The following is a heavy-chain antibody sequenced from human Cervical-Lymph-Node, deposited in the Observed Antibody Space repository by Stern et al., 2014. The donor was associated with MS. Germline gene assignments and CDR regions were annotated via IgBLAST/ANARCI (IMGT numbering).Heavy chain of an antibody. Sequence: QVTLRESGPTLEKPTQTLTLTCTFSGVSLSTSGVGVGWNRQPPGKALEWLALIYWDDDKRYSPSLKSRLSITKDTSKNQVVLTMTNMDPVDTATYYCAHMHSYALFDYWGQGTLVTVSS. V-gene: IGHV2-5*02. CDR2: IYWDDDK. D-gene: IGHD5-18*01. CDR3: AHMHSYALFDY. J-gene: IGHJ4*02. CDR1: GVSLSTSGVG.